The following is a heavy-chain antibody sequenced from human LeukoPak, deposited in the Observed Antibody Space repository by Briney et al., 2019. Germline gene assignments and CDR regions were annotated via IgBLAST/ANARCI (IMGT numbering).Heavy chain of an antibody. D-gene: IGHD5-12*01. V-gene: IGHV3-23*01. CDR1: GLSFSNCV. Sequence: PGGSLRLSCTTSGLSFSNCVMTWVRQSPGKGLEWVSSISPSGGSTFYADSVRGRFTISRDNSKNTVYLQMRSLGAEDTAAYYCAGGYSDDDFFNYWGQGTLVTVSS. CDR2: ISPSGGST. CDR3: AGGYSDDDFFNY. J-gene: IGHJ4*02.